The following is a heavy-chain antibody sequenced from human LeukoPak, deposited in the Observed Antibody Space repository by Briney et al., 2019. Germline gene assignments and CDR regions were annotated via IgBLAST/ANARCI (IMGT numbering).Heavy chain of an antibody. V-gene: IGHV4-59*01. CDR2: IYYSGST. Sequence: SETLSLTCTVSGGSISSYYWSWIRQPPGKGLEWIGYIYYSGSTNYNPSLKSRVTISVDTSKNQFSLKLSSVTAGDTAVYYCARALSYYGSGSYYNVWSGYDYWGQGTLVTVSS. J-gene: IGHJ4*02. CDR3: ARALSYYGSGSYYNVWSGYDY. CDR1: GGSISSYY. D-gene: IGHD3-10*01.